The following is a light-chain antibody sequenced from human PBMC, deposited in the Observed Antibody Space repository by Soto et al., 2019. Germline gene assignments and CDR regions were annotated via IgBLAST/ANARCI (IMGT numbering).Light chain of an antibody. J-gene: IGLJ1*01. CDR3: SSFTSSSTQYV. CDR2: DVS. V-gene: IGLV2-14*03. Sequence: QSVLTQPASVSGSPGQSIAISCTGTSSDVGGYNYVSWYQQHPGKAPKLLIYDVSKRPSGVSYRFSGSKSCNTASLTIFGLQTEDEADYYCSSFTSSSTQYVFGTGTKLTVL. CDR1: SSDVGGYNY.